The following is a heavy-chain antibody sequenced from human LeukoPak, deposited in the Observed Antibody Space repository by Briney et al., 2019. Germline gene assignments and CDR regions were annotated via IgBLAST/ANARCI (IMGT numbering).Heavy chain of an antibody. J-gene: IGHJ6*03. D-gene: IGHD3-10*01. CDR1: GFTFSTYG. V-gene: IGHV3-30*02. CDR2: IRYDGSNQ. CDR3: AKAYGSGRYYYMDV. Sequence: GGSLRLSCAASGFTFSTYGMHWVRQAPGKVLEWVSFIRYDGSNQYYADSVKGRFTISRDNSKNTLYLQMNSLRAEDTAVYYCAKAYGSGRYYYMDVWGKGTTVTISS.